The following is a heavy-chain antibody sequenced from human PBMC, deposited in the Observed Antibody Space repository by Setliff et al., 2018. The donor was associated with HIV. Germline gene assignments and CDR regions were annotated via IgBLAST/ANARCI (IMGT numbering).Heavy chain of an antibody. V-gene: IGHV4-59*01. CDR3: ARSRTSSGYYGFQLDV. J-gene: IGHJ6*04. CDR2: IYYSGST. Sequence: SETLSLTCTVSGGSISSDYWSWIRQPPGKGLEWIGYIYYSGSTNYNPSLKSRVTISVATSKNQFSLKLNSVTTADTAVYYCARSRTSSGYYGFQLDVWGKGTTVTVSS. CDR1: GGSISSDY. D-gene: IGHD3-22*01.